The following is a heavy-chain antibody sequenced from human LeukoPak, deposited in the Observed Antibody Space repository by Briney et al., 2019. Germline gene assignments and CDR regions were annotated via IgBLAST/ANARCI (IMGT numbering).Heavy chain of an antibody. D-gene: IGHD2-15*01. CDR3: ARSEEGRFYDSAGYCEPFYL. V-gene: IGHV4-4*07. J-gene: IGHJ3*01. CDR2: IFTSGSP. CDR1: GGSIGGHY. Sequence: PSETLSLTCSVSGGSIGGHYWNWIRQAPGKGLEWIGHIFTSGSPNYSPSLKSRVTFSRDTARSQIYLRMTSVTAADTAIYYCARSEEGRFYDSAGYCEPFYLWGQGIMVIVSS.